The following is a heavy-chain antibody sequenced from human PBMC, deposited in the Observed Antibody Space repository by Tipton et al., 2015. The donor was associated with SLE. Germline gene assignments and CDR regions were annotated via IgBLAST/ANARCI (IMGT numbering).Heavy chain of an antibody. CDR3: ARESLTILGVVHHYYFDY. V-gene: IGHV1-18*01. D-gene: IGHD3-3*01. CDR2: ISGYIDNT. CDR1: GYTFTSHG. J-gene: IGHJ4*02. Sequence: QLVQSGAEVKKPGASVKVSCKASGYTFTSHGISWVRQALGQGLEWMGWISGYIDNTKYAQKFQGRVTMTTDTSSSTAYMELRSLTSDDTAVYYCARESLTILGVVHHYYFDYWGQGTPVTVSS.